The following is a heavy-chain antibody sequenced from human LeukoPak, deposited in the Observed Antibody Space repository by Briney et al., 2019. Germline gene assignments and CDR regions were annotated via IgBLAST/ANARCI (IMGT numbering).Heavy chain of an antibody. CDR2: IGIRSLTP. J-gene: IGHJ4*02. CDR3: AKDFRCDW. Sequence: GGSLRLSCAASGFTFSSYGMHWVRQAPGRGLEWVSAIGIRSLTPTYAQSVKGRFTISRDDSKNTLYLQMNSLRAEDTAIYYCAKDFRCDWWGQGALVTVSS. D-gene: IGHD2-21*01. V-gene: IGHV3-23*01. CDR1: GFTFSSYG.